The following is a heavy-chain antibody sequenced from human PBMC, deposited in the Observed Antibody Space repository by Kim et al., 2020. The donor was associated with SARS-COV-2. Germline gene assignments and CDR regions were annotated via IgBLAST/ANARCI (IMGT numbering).Heavy chain of an antibody. V-gene: IGHV3-53*01. D-gene: IGHD3-22*01. Sequence: VKGPFAISRDNSKHTLYLQMNSLRAEDTGVYYCARERYYDSSGYAHYFDYWGQGTLVTVSS. CDR3: ARERYYDSSGYAHYFDY. J-gene: IGHJ4*02.